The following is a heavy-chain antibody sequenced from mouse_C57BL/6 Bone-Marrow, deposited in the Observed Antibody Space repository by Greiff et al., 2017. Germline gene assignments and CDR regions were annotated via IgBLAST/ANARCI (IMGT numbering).Heavy chain of an antibody. D-gene: IGHD2-3*01. Sequence: VQLQQPGTELVKPGASVKLSCKASGYTFTSYWMHWVKQRPGQGLEWIGNINPGSGGTNYNEKFKGKATLTADKSSSTAYMQLSSLTSEDSAVYFCARSGLLAYWGQGTTLTVSS. CDR3: ARSGLLAY. J-gene: IGHJ2*01. V-gene: IGHV1-53*01. CDR2: INPGSGGT. CDR1: GYTFTSYW.